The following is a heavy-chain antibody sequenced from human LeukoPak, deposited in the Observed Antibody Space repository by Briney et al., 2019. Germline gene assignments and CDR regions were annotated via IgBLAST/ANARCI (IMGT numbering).Heavy chain of an antibody. CDR3: ATFVVVTAFDY. D-gene: IGHD2-21*02. CDR2: INPSGGST. V-gene: IGHV1-46*01. Sequence: ASVKVSCKASGYTFTSYYMHWVRQAPGQGLEWMGIINPSGGSTSYAQKFQGRVTMTEDTSTDTAYMELSSLRSEDTAVYYCATFVVVTAFDYWGQGTLVTVSS. CDR1: GYTFTSYY. J-gene: IGHJ4*02.